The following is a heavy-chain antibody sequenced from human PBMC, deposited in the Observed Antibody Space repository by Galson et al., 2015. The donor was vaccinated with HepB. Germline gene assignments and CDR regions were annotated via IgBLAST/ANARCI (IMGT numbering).Heavy chain of an antibody. CDR1: GYTFTDYY. V-gene: IGHV1-69-2*01. J-gene: IGHJ4*02. D-gene: IGHD3-16*01. CDR2: VDPEDGET. CDR3: ATGRTYGERHLDY. Sequence: VKVSCKVSGYTFTDYYMHWVQQAPGKGLEWMGLVDPEDGETIYAEKFQGRVTITADTSTDTAYMELSSLRSEDTAVYYCATGRTYGERHLDYWGQGTLVTVSS.